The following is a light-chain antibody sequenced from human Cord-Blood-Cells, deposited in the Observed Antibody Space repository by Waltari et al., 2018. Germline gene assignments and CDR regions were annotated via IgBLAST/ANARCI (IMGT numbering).Light chain of an antibody. CDR3: QAWDSSTDYV. CDR1: KLGDKY. CDR2: QDS. Sequence: SYELTQPPSVSVSPGQTASITCPGDKLGDKYACWYQQKPGQSPVLVIYQDSKRPSGIPERFSGSNSGNTATLTISGTQAMDWADYYCQAWDSSTDYVFGTGTKVTVL. J-gene: IGLJ1*01. V-gene: IGLV3-1*01.